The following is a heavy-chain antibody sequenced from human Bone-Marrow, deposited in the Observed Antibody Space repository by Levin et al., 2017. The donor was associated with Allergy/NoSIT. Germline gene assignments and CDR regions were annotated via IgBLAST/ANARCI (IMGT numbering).Heavy chain of an antibody. CDR2: IYFNGNT. CDR1: GGSIKTHIYY. V-gene: IGHV4-39*02. CDR3: AREGTRSSSWHYS. D-gene: IGHD6-13*01. J-gene: IGHJ4*02. Sequence: SETLSLTCTVSGGSIKTHIYYWGWLRQPPGKGLEWIGSIYFNGNTYYNPSLKSRVTISVDTSKNQFSLNLISVTAADTAVYYCAREGTRSSSWHYSWGQGTQVTVSS.